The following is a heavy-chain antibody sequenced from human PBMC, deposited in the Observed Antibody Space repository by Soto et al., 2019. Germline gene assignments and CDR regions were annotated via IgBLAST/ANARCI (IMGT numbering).Heavy chain of an antibody. CDR2: IKQDGSEK. Sequence: GGSLRLSCAASGFTFSSYWMSWVRQAPGKGLEWVANIKQDGSEKYYVDSVKGRFTISRDNAKNSLYLQMNSLRAEDTAVYYCAKGYYYDSSGYLPGEYYYYGMDVWGQGTTVTVSS. CDR1: GFTFSSYW. J-gene: IGHJ6*02. D-gene: IGHD3-22*01. CDR3: AKGYYYDSSGYLPGEYYYYGMDV. V-gene: IGHV3-7*03.